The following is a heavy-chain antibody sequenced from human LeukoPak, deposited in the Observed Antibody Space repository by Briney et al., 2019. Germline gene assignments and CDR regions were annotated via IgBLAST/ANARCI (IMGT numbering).Heavy chain of an antibody. CDR2: IYPGDSDT. D-gene: IGHD3-22*01. J-gene: IGHJ3*02. V-gene: IGHV5-51*01. CDR1: GYSFTSYW. Sequence: GESLKISCKGSGYSFTSYWIGWVRQMPGKGLEWMGIIYPGDSDTRYSPSFQGQVTISADKSISTAYLQWSSLQASDTAMYYCARLRYYYDSSGYEDAFDIWGQGTMVTVSS. CDR3: ARLRYYYDSSGYEDAFDI.